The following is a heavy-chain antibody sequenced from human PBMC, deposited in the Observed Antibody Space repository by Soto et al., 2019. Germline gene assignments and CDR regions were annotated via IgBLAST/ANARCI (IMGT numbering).Heavy chain of an antibody. CDR2: MNPNSGNT. Sequence: GASVKVSCKASGYTFTSYDINWVRQATGQGLEWMGWMNPNSGNTGYAQKFQGRVTMTRNTSISTAYMELSSLRSEDTAVYYCARVWGVPATTAEIFYYYYYMGVWGKGTTVTVSS. V-gene: IGHV1-8*01. CDR1: GYTFTSYD. J-gene: IGHJ6*03. D-gene: IGHD2-2*01. CDR3: ARVWGVPATTAEIFYYYYYMGV.